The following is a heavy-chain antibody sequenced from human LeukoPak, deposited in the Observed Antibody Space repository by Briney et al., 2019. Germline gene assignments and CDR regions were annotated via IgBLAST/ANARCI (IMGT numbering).Heavy chain of an antibody. CDR2: IYYSGST. Sequence: SETLPLTCTVSGGPVSSTSFYWGWIRQPPGKGLEWIGSIYYSGSTNYNPSLKSRVTISVDTSKNQFSLKLTSVTAADTAVYYCARVFGSWYYFDYWGQGTLVTVSS. V-gene: IGHV4-39*07. J-gene: IGHJ4*02. CDR1: GGPVSSTSFY. D-gene: IGHD6-13*01. CDR3: ARVFGSWYYFDY.